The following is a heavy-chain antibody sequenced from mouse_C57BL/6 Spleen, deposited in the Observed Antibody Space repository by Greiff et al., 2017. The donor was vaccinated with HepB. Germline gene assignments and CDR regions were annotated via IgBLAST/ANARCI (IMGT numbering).Heavy chain of an antibody. CDR2: IRNKANNHAT. CDR1: GFTFSDAW. CDR3: TSPNWDYFDY. D-gene: IGHD4-1*01. J-gene: IGHJ2*01. V-gene: IGHV6-6*01. Sequence: EVMLVESGGGLVQPGGSMKLSCAASGFTFSDAWMDWVRQSPEKGLEWVAEIRNKANNHATYYAESVKGRFTISRDDSKSSVYLQMNSLRAEDTGIYYCTSPNWDYFDYWGQGTTLTVSS.